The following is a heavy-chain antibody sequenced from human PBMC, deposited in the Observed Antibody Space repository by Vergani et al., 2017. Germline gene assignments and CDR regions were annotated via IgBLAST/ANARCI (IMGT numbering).Heavy chain of an antibody. CDR2: IYYSGST. V-gene: IGHV4-59*01. CDR3: ARDVVMSYGSGSSRPNYYYYYGMDV. J-gene: IGHJ6*02. Sequence: QVQLQESGPGLVKPSETLSLTCTVSGGSISSYYWSWIRQPPGKGLEWIGYIYYSGSTNYNPSLKSRVTISVDTSKNQFSLKLSSVTAADTAVYYCARDVVMSYGSGSSRPNYYYYYGMDVWGQGTTVTVSS. CDR1: GGSISSYY. D-gene: IGHD3-10*01.